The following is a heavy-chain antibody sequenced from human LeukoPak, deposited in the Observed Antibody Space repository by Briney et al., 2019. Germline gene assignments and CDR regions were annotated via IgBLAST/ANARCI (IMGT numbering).Heavy chain of an antibody. CDR2: IYYSGST. Sequence: GSLRLSCAASGFTFSNYAMNWVRQPPGKGLEWIGSIYYSGSTYYNPSLKSRVTISVDTSKNQFSLKLSSVTAADTAIYYCARFSSGWFYFDYWGQGTLVTVSS. CDR1: GFTFSNYA. J-gene: IGHJ4*02. CDR3: ARFSSGWFYFDY. V-gene: IGHV4-38-2*01. D-gene: IGHD6-19*01.